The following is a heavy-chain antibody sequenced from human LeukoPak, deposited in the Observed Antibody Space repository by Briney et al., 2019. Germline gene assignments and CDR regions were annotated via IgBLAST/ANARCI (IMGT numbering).Heavy chain of an antibody. CDR3: ARVRKRDTAIY. Sequence: PGGSLRLSCAASGFTFSSYAMHWVRQAPGKGLGWVAVISYDGSNKYYADSVKGRFTISRDNSKNTLYLQMNSLRAEDTAVYYCARVRKRDTAIYWGQGTLVTVSS. CDR2: ISYDGSNK. CDR1: GFTFSSYA. J-gene: IGHJ4*02. V-gene: IGHV3-30*01. D-gene: IGHD5-18*01.